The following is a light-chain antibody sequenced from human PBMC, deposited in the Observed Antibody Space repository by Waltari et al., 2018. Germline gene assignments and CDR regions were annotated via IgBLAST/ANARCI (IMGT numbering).Light chain of an antibody. V-gene: IGLV2-8*01. J-gene: IGLJ1*01. CDR3: SSYAGSNNYV. CDR1: STDVGTYNT. Sequence: QSALTQPPSASGSPGPSVTISCPGTSTDVGTYNTVSWYHQHPGKAPKLMIYEVSKRPSGVPDRFSGSKSGNTASRTVSGLQADDEADYYCSSYAGSNNYVFGTGTKVTVL. CDR2: EVS.